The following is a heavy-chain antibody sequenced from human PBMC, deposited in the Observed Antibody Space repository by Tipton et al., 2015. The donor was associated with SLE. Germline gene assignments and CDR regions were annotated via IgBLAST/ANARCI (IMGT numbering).Heavy chain of an antibody. V-gene: IGHV4-61*09. CDR1: GGSISNGSYY. D-gene: IGHD6-25*01. CDR3: AKILPISATAPNDF. J-gene: IGHJ4*02. CDR2: IYTNGSN. Sequence: TLSLTCTVSGGSISNGSYYWGWIRQPAGKGLEWIGHIYTNGSNNYHPYLKSRVTISVDTSKNQFYLKVNSVTAADTAVYFCAKILPISATAPNDFWGQGTLVTVSS.